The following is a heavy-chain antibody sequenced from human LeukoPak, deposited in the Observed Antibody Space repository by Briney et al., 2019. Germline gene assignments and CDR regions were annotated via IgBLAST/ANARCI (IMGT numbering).Heavy chain of an antibody. CDR1: GFTFSSYG. J-gene: IGHJ4*02. D-gene: IGHD3-16*01. Sequence: GGSLRLSCAASGFTFSSYGMHRVRQAPGKGLEWVAVIWYDGSNKYYADSVKGRFTIFRDNSKNTLYLQMNSLRAEDTAVYYCARDGAGRYFDYWGQGTLVTVSS. CDR3: ARDGAGRYFDY. V-gene: IGHV3-33*01. CDR2: IWYDGSNK.